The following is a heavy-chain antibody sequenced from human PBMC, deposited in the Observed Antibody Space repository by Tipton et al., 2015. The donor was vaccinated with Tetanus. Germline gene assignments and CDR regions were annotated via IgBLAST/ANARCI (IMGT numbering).Heavy chain of an antibody. CDR1: GGPINSTPYF. V-gene: IGHV4-39*01. Sequence: LRLSCTVSGGPINSTPYFWGWIRQPPGKGLEWIGLFYYGGGTYYSPALKSRVTISVDTSKTQFSLKLSSVTAADTAIYYCARHRGAWSPPDDYWGQGTLVTVSP. J-gene: IGHJ4*02. CDR3: ARHRGAWSPPDDY. CDR2: FYYGGGT. D-gene: IGHD3-10*01.